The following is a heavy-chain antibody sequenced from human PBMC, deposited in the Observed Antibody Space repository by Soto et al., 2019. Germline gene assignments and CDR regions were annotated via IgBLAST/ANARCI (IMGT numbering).Heavy chain of an antibody. CDR1: GGTFSSYA. CDR3: ARGIAARPGYYYGMDV. V-gene: IGHV1-69*01. CDR2: IIPIFGTA. D-gene: IGHD6-6*01. Sequence: ASVKFSCKASGGTFSSYAISWVRQAPGQGLEWMGGIIPIFGTANYAQKFQGRVTITADESTSTAYMELSSLRSEDTAVYYCARGIAARPGYYYGMDVWGQGTTVTVSS. J-gene: IGHJ6*02.